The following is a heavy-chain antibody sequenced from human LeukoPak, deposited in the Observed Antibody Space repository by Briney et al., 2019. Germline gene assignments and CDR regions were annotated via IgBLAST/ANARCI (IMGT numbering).Heavy chain of an antibody. CDR2: ISAYNGNT. V-gene: IGHV1-18*01. Sequence: ASVKVSCKASGGIFSSYGISWVRQAPGQGLEWMGWISAYNGNTNYAQKLQGRVTMTTDTSTSTAYMELRSLRSDDTAVYYCAREAVGATREFDYWGQGTLVTVSS. CDR3: AREAVGATREFDY. CDR1: GGIFSSYG. D-gene: IGHD1-26*01. J-gene: IGHJ4*02.